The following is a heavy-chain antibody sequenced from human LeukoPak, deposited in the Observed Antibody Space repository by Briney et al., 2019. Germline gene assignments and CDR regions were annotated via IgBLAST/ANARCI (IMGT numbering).Heavy chain of an antibody. J-gene: IGHJ2*01. CDR3: AKAVGQWSFDL. Sequence: GGSLRLSCAASGFMFSTNDMSWVRQAPGKGLEWVSAISVSGDGTTYADSVKGRFTISRDNSKNTLYLQMNGLRAEDTAVYYCAKAVGQWSFDLWGRGALVTVSS. CDR2: ISVSGDGT. V-gene: IGHV3-23*01. CDR1: GFMFSTND.